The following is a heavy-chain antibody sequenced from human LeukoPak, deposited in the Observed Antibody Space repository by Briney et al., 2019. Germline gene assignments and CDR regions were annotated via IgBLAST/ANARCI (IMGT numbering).Heavy chain of an antibody. CDR1: GYTFINYA. V-gene: IGHV1-3*01. J-gene: IGHJ4*02. D-gene: IGHD2-2*01. CDR3: ARGYRSSTSCKYYFDY. CDR2: INAGNGDT. Sequence: ASVKVSCKASGYTFINYALHWVRQAPGQRLEWMGWINAGNGDTRYSQRFQGRVTITRDTSVSTVDMELSSLRSEDTAVYYCARGYRSSTSCKYYFDYWGQGTLVTVSS.